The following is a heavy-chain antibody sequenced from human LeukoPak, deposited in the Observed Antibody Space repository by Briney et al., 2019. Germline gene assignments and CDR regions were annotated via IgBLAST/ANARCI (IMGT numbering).Heavy chain of an antibody. D-gene: IGHD6-13*01. CDR3: AKDMSWYRQAYYFDY. CDR1: GFTFSSYA. J-gene: IGHJ4*02. Sequence: QPGGSLRLSCAASGFTFSSYAMHWVRQAPGKGLEYVSAISSNGGSTYYANSVKGRFTISRDNSKNTLYLQMNSLRAEDTAVYYCAKDMSWYRQAYYFDYWGQGTLVTVSS. CDR2: ISSNGGST. V-gene: IGHV3-64*01.